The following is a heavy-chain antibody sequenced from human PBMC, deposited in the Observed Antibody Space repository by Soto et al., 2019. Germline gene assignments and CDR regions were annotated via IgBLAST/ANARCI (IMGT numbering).Heavy chain of an antibody. D-gene: IGHD6-13*01. CDR1: GFTFRSFT. CDR2: ISSNSAYI. J-gene: IGHJ5*02. CDR3: TRDASRDSSARGWFDP. V-gene: IGHV3-21*01. Sequence: PGGSLRRSCAASGFTFRSFTMNWVSQDPGKGLEWVSTISSNSAYIYYTDALRGRFTISRDNAKNSLHLQMNSLRAEDTAVYYCTRDASRDSSARGWFDPWGPGTLVTVSS.